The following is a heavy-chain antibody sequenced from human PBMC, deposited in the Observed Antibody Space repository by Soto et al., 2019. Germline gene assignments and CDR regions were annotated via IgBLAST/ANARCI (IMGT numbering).Heavy chain of an antibody. J-gene: IGHJ6*03. V-gene: IGHV3-21*01. Sequence: GGSLRLSCAASGFTFSSYSMNWVRQAPGKGLEWVSSISSSSSYIYYADPVKGRFTISRDNAKNSLYLQMNSLRAEDTAVYYCARDSGCSSTSCYPPYYYYYMDVWGKGTTVTVSS. CDR1: GFTFSSYS. CDR2: ISSSSSYI. D-gene: IGHD2-2*01. CDR3: ARDSGCSSTSCYPPYYYYYMDV.